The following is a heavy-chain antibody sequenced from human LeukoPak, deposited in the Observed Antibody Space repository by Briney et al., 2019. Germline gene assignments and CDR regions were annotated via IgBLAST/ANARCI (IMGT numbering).Heavy chain of an antibody. CDR2: IYTSGST. J-gene: IGHJ4*02. V-gene: IGHV4-59*10. D-gene: IGHD4-17*01. CDR3: ARGNDYGDYVDY. CDR1: GGSFSGYY. Sequence: SETLSLTCAVYGGSFSGYYWSWIRQPAGKGLEWIGRIYTSGSTNYNPSLKSRVTMSVDTSKNQFSLKLSSVTAADTAVYYCARGNDYGDYVDYWGQGTLVTVSS.